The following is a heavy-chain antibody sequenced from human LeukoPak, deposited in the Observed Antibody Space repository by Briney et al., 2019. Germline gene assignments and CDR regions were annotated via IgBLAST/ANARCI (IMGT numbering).Heavy chain of an antibody. V-gene: IGHV4-61*02. J-gene: IGHJ6*03. Sequence: TLSLTCTVSGGSISSGSYYWSWIRQPAGKGLEWIGRIYTTGSTNYNPSLKSRLTISADTSKNQFSLKLSSVTAADTAVYYCARPKRGYSYGYYYYYYMDVWGKGTTVTVSS. CDR1: GGSISSGSYY. D-gene: IGHD5-18*01. CDR3: ARPKRGYSYGYYYYYYMDV. CDR2: IYTTGST.